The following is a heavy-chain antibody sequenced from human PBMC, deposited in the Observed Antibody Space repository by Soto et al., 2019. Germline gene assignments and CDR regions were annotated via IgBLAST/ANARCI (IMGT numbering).Heavy chain of an antibody. J-gene: IGHJ6*02. CDR1: GFTFTSFA. V-gene: IGHV3-23*01. Sequence: TGGSLRLSCAASGFTFTSFAVSWVRQAPGKGLEWVSAVSGSGGATYYADSVKGRFTVSRDNSKNTLYLQMNSLRAEDTAVYYCAKDGFYYYYGMNVWGQGTTVTVSS. CDR3: AKDGFYYYYGMNV. CDR2: VSGSGGAT.